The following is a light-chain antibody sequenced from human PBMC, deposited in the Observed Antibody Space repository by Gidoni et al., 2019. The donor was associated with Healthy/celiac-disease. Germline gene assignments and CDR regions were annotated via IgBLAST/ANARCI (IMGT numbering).Light chain of an antibody. CDR3: QQRSDWPRT. Sequence: DIVLTQSPATLSLSPGEGATLSCRASQSVSSYLAWYQQKPGQAPRLLIYDASKRATGIPARFSGSGSGTDFTLTISSLEPEDFAVYYCQQRSDWPRTFGQGTKVDIK. V-gene: IGKV3-11*01. CDR1: QSVSSY. CDR2: DAS. J-gene: IGKJ1*01.